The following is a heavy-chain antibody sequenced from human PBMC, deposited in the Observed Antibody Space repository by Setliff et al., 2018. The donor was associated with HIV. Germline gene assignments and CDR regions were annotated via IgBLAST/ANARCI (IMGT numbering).Heavy chain of an antibody. CDR3: ARSPGFWYFDL. Sequence: SETLSLTCTVSGDSISSDFYWGWIRQPPGKGLEWIGSIYHSGNTYYMPSLQSRVTISVDMSKNQFSVKLNSVTAADTAVYYCARSPGFWYFDLWGPGTLVTVSS. CDR1: GDSISSDFY. CDR2: IYHSGNT. J-gene: IGHJ2*01. V-gene: IGHV4-38-2*02.